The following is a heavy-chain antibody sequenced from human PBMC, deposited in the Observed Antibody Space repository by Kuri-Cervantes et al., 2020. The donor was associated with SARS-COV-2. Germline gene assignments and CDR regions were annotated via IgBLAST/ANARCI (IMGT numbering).Heavy chain of an antibody. CDR1: GGSISSSSYY. Sequence: GSLRLSCTVSGGSISSSSYYWGWIRQPPGKGLEWIGSIYYSGSTYYNPSLKSRVTISVDTSKNQFSLKLSSVTAADTAVYYCARGGACSSTNCYYWFDPWGQGTLVTVSS. D-gene: IGHD2-2*01. CDR2: IYYSGST. CDR3: ARGGACSSTNCYYWFDP. V-gene: IGHV4-39*01. J-gene: IGHJ5*02.